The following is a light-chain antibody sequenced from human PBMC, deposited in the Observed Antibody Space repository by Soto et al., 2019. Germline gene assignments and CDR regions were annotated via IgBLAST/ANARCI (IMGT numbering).Light chain of an antibody. CDR2: DTS. CDR1: QSVRSN. J-gene: IGKJ4*01. Sequence: EILITQSPATLSVSPGERATLSCRASQSVRSNLAWYQQKTGQSPRLLIYDTSTRATGVPTRFSGSRSGAEFTLTINRLQSEDFEVYYCQPYNNWPLTFGGGTEVDIK. V-gene: IGKV3-15*01. CDR3: QPYNNWPLT.